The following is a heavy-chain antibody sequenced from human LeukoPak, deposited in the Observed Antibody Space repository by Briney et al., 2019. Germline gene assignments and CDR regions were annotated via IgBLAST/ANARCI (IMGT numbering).Heavy chain of an antibody. CDR1: GGSISSGGYY. D-gene: IGHD2-15*01. CDR3: ARETTPVRYCSGGSCYAGPFDY. V-gene: IGHV4-30-2*01. CDR2: IYHSGST. Sequence: PSQTLSLTCTVSGGSISSGGYYWSWIRQPPGKGLEWIGYIYHSGSTYYNPSLKSRVTISVDRSKNQFSLKLSSVTAADTAVYYCARETTPVRYCSGGSCYAGPFDYWGQGTLVTVSS. J-gene: IGHJ4*02.